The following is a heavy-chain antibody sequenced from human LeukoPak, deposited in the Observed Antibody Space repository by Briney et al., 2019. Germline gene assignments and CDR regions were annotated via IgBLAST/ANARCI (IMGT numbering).Heavy chain of an antibody. CDR2: IYSDDST. V-gene: IGHV3-53*01. Sequence: PGGSLRLSCAASGFIVSTNYMSWVRQAPGKGLEWVSIIYSDDSTHYADSVKGRFTISRDNSKNTLFLQMNSLRAEDTAVYYCATRGETAGRGGVFDYWGKGTLVTVS. D-gene: IGHD3-16*01. CDR1: GFIVSTNY. CDR3: ATRGETAGRGGVFDY. J-gene: IGHJ4*02.